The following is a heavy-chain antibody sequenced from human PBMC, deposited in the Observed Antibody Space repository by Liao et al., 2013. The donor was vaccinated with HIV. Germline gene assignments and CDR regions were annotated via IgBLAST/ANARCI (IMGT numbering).Heavy chain of an antibody. D-gene: IGHD3-10*01. J-gene: IGHJ4*02. Sequence: QVQLQESGPGLVKPSQTLSLTCTVSGGSISSGSYYWNWIRQPAGKGLEWIGRIYTSGSTNYNPSLKSRVTISVDTSKNQFSLKLSSVTAADTAVYYCARMIRGVIFDYWGRGTLVTVSS. CDR3: ARMIRGVIFDY. CDR2: IYTSGST. CDR1: GGSISSGSYY. V-gene: IGHV4-61*02.